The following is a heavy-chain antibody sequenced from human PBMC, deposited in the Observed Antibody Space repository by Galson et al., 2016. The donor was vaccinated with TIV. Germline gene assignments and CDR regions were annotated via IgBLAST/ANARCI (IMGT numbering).Heavy chain of an antibody. CDR3: ENDSQMLYASPLGLEA. CDR2: LRYDGTNP. V-gene: IGHV3-30*02. J-gene: IGHJ5*02. D-gene: IGHD2-8*01. CDR1: GVSFPTYG. Sequence: LRLSCAVSGVSFPTYGMHWLRQAPGTGLSWVAFLRYDGTNPRYADPVKGRFTISRDISEKTLFLQMNSLRPDDTAVYSCENDSQMLYASPLGLEAWGPGGLVTVSS.